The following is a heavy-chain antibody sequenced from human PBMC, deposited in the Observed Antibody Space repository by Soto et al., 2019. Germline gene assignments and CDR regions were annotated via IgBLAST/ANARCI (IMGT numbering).Heavy chain of an antibody. CDR3: ARDQGGAAAGTGYFDY. J-gene: IGHJ4*02. Sequence: SETLSLTCTVSGGSISSGDYYWSWIRQPPGKGLEWIGYIYYSGSTYYNPSLKSRVTISVDTSKNQFSLKLSSVTAADTAVYYCARDQGGAAAGTGYFDYWGQGTLVTVSS. CDR2: IYYSGST. D-gene: IGHD6-13*01. V-gene: IGHV4-30-4*01. CDR1: GGSISSGDYY.